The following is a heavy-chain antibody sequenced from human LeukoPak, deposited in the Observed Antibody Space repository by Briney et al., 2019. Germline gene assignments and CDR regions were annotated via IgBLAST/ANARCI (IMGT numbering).Heavy chain of an antibody. CDR3: ARKRAGMDWFDP. J-gene: IGHJ5*02. Sequence: SETLSLTCTVSGGSISTTDYYWGWIRQPPGKGLECIGITHYIWDTHYNPSLTSRAAISVDTSRNHFSLRPSSLTAADTAVYYCARKRAGMDWFDPWGQGTLVTVSS. V-gene: IGHV4-39*02. CDR2: THYIWDT. D-gene: IGHD6-19*01. CDR1: GGSISTTDYY.